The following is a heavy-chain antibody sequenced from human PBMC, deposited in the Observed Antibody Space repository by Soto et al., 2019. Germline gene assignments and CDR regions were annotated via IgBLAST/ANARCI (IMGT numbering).Heavy chain of an antibody. CDR1: GGFVTSGSYY. CDR2: MSHSGGT. CDR3: ARVERGTATTVVDAFDI. D-gene: IGHD1-1*01. V-gene: IGHV4-34*01. Sequence: QVQLRQWGAGLLKPSETLSLTCAVYGGFVTSGSYYWSWIRQPPGKGLEWIGEMSHSGGTHFNPSLKSRVTISVDTSKNQFTLKMSSVTAADPALYYCARVERGTATTVVDAFDIWGPGTIVTVSS. J-gene: IGHJ3*02.